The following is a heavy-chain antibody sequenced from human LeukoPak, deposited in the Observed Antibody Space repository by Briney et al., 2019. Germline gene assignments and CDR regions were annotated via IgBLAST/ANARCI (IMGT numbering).Heavy chain of an antibody. J-gene: IGHJ4*02. Sequence: GGSLRLSCAASGFTFSSYAMSWVRQAPGKGLEGVSAISGSGGSTYYADSVKGRFTISRDNSKNTLYLQMNSLRAEDTAVYYCAKPSLAGSGWWYFDYWGQGTLVTVSS. CDR1: GFTFSSYA. CDR2: ISGSGGST. V-gene: IGHV3-23*01. D-gene: IGHD6-19*01. CDR3: AKPSLAGSGWWYFDY.